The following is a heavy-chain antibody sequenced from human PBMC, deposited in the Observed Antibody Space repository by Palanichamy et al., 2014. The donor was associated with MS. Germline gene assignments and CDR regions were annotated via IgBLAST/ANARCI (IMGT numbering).Heavy chain of an antibody. CDR3: ARDKGYGGRALDF. CDR2: INNSGMT. CDR1: GGSISTFY. Sequence: QVQLQESGPGLVKPSETLSLTCIVSGGSISTFYWSWIRQPPGKGLEWLGYINNSGMTTYNPSLKSRVTISVDTSRNQFSLKLTSVTAADTAVYYCARDKGYGGRALDFWGQGMLVTVSS. J-gene: IGHJ4*02. V-gene: IGHV4-59*01. D-gene: IGHD3-16*01.